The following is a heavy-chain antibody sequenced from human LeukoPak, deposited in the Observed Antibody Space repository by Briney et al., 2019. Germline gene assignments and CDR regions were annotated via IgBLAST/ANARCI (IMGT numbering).Heavy chain of an antibody. J-gene: IGHJ4*02. CDR2: ISPYDGDT. Sequence: VSVKVSCKTSGYTFSSYKISWVRQAPGQGLEWMGWISPYDGDTNYAHNLQGRVTMTADTSTRTAYMELRSLRSDDTAVYYCAREGQEKLGPINLYLGFDYWGQGSLVTVSS. CDR1: GYTFSSYK. V-gene: IGHV1-18*01. D-gene: IGHD3-16*01. CDR3: AREGQEKLGPINLYLGFDY.